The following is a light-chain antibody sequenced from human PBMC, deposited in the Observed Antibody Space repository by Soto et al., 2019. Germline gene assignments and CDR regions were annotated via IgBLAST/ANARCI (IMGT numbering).Light chain of an antibody. J-gene: IGKJ1*01. V-gene: IGKV1-5*03. Sequence: DIQMTQSPSTLSASVGDRVTITCRASQNINKWLAWYQQKPGKAPKLLIDKASTLESGVPSRFSGSESGTEFTLTISSLQPDDFATYYCQQYDTYPLTFGQGTKVEIK. CDR3: QQYDTYPLT. CDR1: QNINKW. CDR2: KAS.